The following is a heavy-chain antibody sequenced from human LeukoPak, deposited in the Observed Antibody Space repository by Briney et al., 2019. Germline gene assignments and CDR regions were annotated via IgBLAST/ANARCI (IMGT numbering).Heavy chain of an antibody. D-gene: IGHD1-26*01. J-gene: IGHJ4*02. CDR3: AQGWDLNS. CDR2: TFYRSKWYF. V-gene: IGHV6-1*01. Sequence: SHTLSLTCAISGDSVSSNNVAWNWIRQSPSRGLEWLGRTFYRSKWYFDYAESVKSRITIYPDTSKNQFSLQLKSVTPEDTAVYYCAQGWDLNSWGQGTLVTVSS. CDR1: GDSVSSNNVA.